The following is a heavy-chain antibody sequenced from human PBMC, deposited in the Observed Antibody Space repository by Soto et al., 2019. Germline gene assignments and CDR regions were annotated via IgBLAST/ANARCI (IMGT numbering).Heavy chain of an antibody. V-gene: IGHV4-61*08. CDR1: AGSISSGGYS. D-gene: IGHD2-15*01. CDR3: ASALYCSGGSCSFDP. J-gene: IGHJ5*02. CDR2: IYYTGST. Sequence: SETLSLTCAVSAGSISSGGYSWSWIRQPPGKGLEWIGFIYYTGSTSYNPSLKSRVTISMDTSKNQFSLKLTSVTAADTAVYYCASALYCSGGSCSFDPWGQGTLVTVSS.